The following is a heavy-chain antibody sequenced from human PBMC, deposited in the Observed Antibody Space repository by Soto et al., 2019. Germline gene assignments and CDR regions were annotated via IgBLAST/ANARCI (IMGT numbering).Heavy chain of an antibody. V-gene: IGHV4-30-4*01. CDR1: GGSISSDDYY. D-gene: IGHD6-6*01. CDR3: AIDLSSSPDYIDY. Sequence: SETLSLTCTVSGGSISSDDYYCSWIRQPPGKGLEWIGYIYYNGRTDYNPSLKSRVIISIDTSKNQFSLNLNAVSAAETAVYYFAIDLSSSPDYIDYRGQGPLVTVST. J-gene: IGHJ4*02. CDR2: IYYNGRT.